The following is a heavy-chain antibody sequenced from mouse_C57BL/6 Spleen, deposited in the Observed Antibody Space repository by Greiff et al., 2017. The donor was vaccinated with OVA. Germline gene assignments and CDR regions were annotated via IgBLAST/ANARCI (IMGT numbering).Heavy chain of an antibody. CDR2: INPNNGGT. CDR3: ARGSYGNYVYFDV. Sequence: VQLQQSGPELVKPGASVKISCKASGYTFTDYYMNWVKQSHGKSLEWIGDINPNNGGTSYNQKFKGKATLTVDKSSSTAYMELRSLTSEDSAVYYCARGSYGNYVYFDVWGTGTTVTVSS. CDR1: GYTFTDYY. J-gene: IGHJ1*03. D-gene: IGHD2-1*01. V-gene: IGHV1-26*01.